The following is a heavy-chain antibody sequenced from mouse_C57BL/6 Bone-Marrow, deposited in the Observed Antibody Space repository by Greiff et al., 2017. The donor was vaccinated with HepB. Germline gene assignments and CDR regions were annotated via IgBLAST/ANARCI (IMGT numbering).Heavy chain of an antibody. Sequence: EVQLQESGGGLVQSGRSLRLSCATSGFTFSDFYMEWVRQAPGKGLEWIAASRNKANDYTTEYSASVKGRFIVSRDTSQSILYLQMNALRAEDTAIYYCARDAPEGIWFAYWGQGTLVTVSA. CDR2: SRNKANDYTT. CDR3: ARDAPEGIWFAY. V-gene: IGHV7-1*01. CDR1: GFTFSDFY. J-gene: IGHJ3*01.